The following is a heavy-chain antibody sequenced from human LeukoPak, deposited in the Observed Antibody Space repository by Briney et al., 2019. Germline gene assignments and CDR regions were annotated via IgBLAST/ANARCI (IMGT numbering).Heavy chain of an antibody. CDR1: GYTFTGYY. Sequence: AASVKVSCKASGYTFTGYYMHWVRQAPGQGPEWMGWINPNSGGTNYAQKLQGRVTMTRDTSISTAYMELSSLRSDDTAAYYCARGAATGTLWYYYYYMDVWGKGTTVTVSS. V-gene: IGHV1-2*02. CDR2: INPNSGGT. J-gene: IGHJ6*03. D-gene: IGHD6-13*01. CDR3: ARGAATGTLWYYYYYMDV.